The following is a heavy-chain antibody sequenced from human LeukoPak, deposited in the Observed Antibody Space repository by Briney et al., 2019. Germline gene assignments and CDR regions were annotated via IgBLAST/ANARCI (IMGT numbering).Heavy chain of an antibody. J-gene: IGHJ4*02. CDR1: GFSFNNYA. CDR3: AKAPHSELLLIDF. D-gene: IGHD1-7*01. Sequence: GGSLRLSCSASGFSFNNYAMQWVRQAPGKGLEYVSAISSNGGSTYYADSVKGRFTISRDNSKNTLYLQMSSLRAEDTAVYYCAKAPHSELLLIDFWGQGTLVTVSS. CDR2: ISSNGGST. V-gene: IGHV3-64D*09.